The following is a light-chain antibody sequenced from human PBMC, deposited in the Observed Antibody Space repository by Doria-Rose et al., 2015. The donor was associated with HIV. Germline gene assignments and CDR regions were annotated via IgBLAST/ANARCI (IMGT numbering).Light chain of an antibody. CDR1: QSVNTY. Sequence: LTQSPATLSLSPGEGATLSCRASQSVNTYLGWYQQKPGQAPRLLINDASKRATGIPARFSASGSGTDSTLTISSLEPEDFAVYYCQQRSNWPLTFGQGTRLEIK. CDR2: DAS. V-gene: IGKV3-11*01. J-gene: IGKJ5*01. CDR3: QQRSNWPLT.